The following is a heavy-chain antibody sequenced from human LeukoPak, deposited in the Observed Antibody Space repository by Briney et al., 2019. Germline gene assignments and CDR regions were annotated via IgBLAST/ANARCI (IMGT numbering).Heavy chain of an antibody. D-gene: IGHD3-3*01. J-gene: IGHJ5*02. CDR1: GGSFSSTNYY. CDR3: ARHVLDFWSGYPDWFDP. CDR2: MYSSGNI. Sequence: SETLSLTCSVSGGSFSSTNYYWGWIRQPPEKGLEWIGSMYSSGNIYYNPSLKSRTTTSVDTSKNQFSLKLSSVTAADTAVYYCARHVLDFWSGYPDWFDPWGQGTLVTVSS. V-gene: IGHV4-39*01.